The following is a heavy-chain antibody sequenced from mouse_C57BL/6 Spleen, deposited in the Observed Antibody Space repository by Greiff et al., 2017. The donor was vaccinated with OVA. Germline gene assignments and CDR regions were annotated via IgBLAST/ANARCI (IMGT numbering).Heavy chain of an antibody. CDR1: GYAFSSSW. CDR3: ARSRLTDYFDY. V-gene: IGHV1-82*01. CDR2: IYPGDGDT. J-gene: IGHJ2*01. Sequence: QVQLKESGPELVKPGASVKISCKASGYAFSSSWMNWVKQRPGKGLEWIGRIYPGDGDTNYNGKFKGKATLTADKSSSTAYMQLSSLTSEDSAVYFCARSRLTDYFDYWGKGTTLTVSS. D-gene: IGHD4-1*01.